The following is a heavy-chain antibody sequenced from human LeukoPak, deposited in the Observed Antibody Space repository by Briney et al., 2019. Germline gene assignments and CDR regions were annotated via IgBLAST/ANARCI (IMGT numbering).Heavy chain of an antibody. CDR3: ARDLAWFAFDY. CDR1: GGSITIFY. D-gene: IGHD3-10*01. CDR2: IYYSGSS. Sequence: ASETLSLTCTVSGGSITIFYWSWIRHPPGEGLEWSGYIYYSGSSNYNPSLKSRVTISVDSSKNQFSLKLNSVTAADATVYYCARDLAWFAFDYWGQGTLVTISS. J-gene: IGHJ4*02. V-gene: IGHV4-59*01.